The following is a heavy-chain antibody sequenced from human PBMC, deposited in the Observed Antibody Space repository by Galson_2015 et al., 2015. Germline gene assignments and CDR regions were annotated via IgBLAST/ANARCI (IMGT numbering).Heavy chain of an antibody. V-gene: IGHV3-23*01. Sequence: SLRLSCATSGFTFSAYAMGWIRQGPGKGLEWVSGISRTGGATYYGDSVRGRFTTSRDNSKNTLSLQMNSLRVEDTALYYCVKDYGNSGTAAWFDPWGQGTLVTVSS. CDR1: GFTFSAYA. D-gene: IGHD1-1*01. CDR2: ISRTGGAT. CDR3: VKDYGNSGTAAWFDP. J-gene: IGHJ5*02.